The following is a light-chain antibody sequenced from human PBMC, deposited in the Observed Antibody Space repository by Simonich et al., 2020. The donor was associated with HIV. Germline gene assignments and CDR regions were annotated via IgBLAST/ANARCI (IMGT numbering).Light chain of an antibody. J-gene: IGKJ1*01. CDR1: QRVLYSSDNKNY. V-gene: IGKV4-1*01. CDR2: WAS. CDR3: QQYYSSPWT. Sequence: DIVMTQSPDSLAVSLGERATINCKSSQRVLYSSDNKNYLAWYKLKPGQPPKLLIYWASTRQSGVPERFSGTGSGTDFTLTISSLQAEDVAVYYCQQYYSSPWTFGQGTKVEIK.